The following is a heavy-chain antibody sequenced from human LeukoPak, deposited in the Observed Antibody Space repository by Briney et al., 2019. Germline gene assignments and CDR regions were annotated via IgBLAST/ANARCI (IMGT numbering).Heavy chain of an antibody. CDR1: GGSFSGYY. J-gene: IGHJ4*02. D-gene: IGHD6-19*01. CDR2: INHSGST. Sequence: SETLSLTCAVYGGSFSGYYWSWIRQPPGKGLEWIGEINHSGSTNYNPSLKSRVTISVDTSKNQFSLKLSSVTAADTAVYYCARGRVGSGWYVYWAQGTLVTVSS. CDR3: ARGRVGSGWYVY. V-gene: IGHV4-34*01.